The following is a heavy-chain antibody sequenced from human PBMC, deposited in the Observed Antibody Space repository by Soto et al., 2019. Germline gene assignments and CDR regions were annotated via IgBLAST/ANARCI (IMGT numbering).Heavy chain of an antibody. J-gene: IGHJ5*02. Sequence: GSLRLSCAASGFTFTNAWMNWVRQAPGKGLEWVGRIKGKADGGTADYAAPVKGRFTISRDDSKKTLYLQMNSLKTEDTAVYYCTTPNWFDPWGQGTLVTVSS. CDR1: GFTFTNAW. V-gene: IGHV3-15*07. CDR2: IKGKADGGTA. CDR3: TTPNWFDP.